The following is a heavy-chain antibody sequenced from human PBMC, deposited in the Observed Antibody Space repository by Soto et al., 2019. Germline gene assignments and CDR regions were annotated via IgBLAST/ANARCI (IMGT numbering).Heavy chain of an antibody. V-gene: IGHV3-15*01. CDR2: IKSKTDGGTT. CDR3: TTDREDPIGH. CDR1: GFTFSNAR. J-gene: IGHJ4*02. D-gene: IGHD1-26*01. Sequence: EVQLLESGGGLVKPGGSLRLYCAASGFTFSNARMSSVRQAPGKGLEWVGRIKSKTDGGTTDYAAHVKGRFTISRDDSNNTLYLQMTSLKAEDTVVYYCTTDREDPIGHWGQGTLVTVSS.